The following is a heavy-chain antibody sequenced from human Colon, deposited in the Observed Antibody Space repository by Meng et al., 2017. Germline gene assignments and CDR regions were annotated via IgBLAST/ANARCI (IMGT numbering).Heavy chain of an antibody. CDR2: IYYSGTT. CDR3: ARDRVPGKY. Sequence: QGRLPESGPGLVRPSETLSLTCTVSGGSVSSGTYYWSWIRQPPGKGLEWIGCIYYSGTTNYNPSLKSRVTISVDTSKNQFSLKLSSVTPADTAVYFCARDRVPGKYWGQGTLVTVSS. D-gene: IGHD1-14*01. V-gene: IGHV4-61*01. CDR1: GGSVSSGTYY. J-gene: IGHJ4*02.